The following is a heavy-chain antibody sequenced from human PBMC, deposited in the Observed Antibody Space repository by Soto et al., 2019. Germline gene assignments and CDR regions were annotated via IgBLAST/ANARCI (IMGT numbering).Heavy chain of an antibody. CDR1: GFAFSGYR. V-gene: IGHV3-30*18. Sequence: PGGSPILSCAASGFAFSGYRMHWFRQARVEVLEWVAVISYDGSNKYYAASVKGRFTISRDNSKNTLYLQMNSLRAEDTAVYYCAKSLSIAARPVVRFRDWFDPWGQGTLVTVSS. J-gene: IGHJ5*02. CDR2: ISYDGSNK. D-gene: IGHD6-6*01. CDR3: AKSLSIAARPVVRFRDWFDP.